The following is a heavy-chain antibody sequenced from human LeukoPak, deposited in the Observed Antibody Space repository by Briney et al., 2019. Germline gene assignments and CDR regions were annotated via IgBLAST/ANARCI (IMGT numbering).Heavy chain of an antibody. D-gene: IGHD1-14*01. Sequence: ASVKVSCKASGYTFTNYYMHWVRQAPGQGLERMGWINPNSGRATYAQKFQGRVTMTRDTSISTAYMELSSLRSDDTAVYYCARDRPQTPGVITPTFDYWGQGTLVTVSS. CDR3: ARDRPQTPGVITPTFDY. J-gene: IGHJ4*02. CDR1: GYTFTNYY. CDR2: INPNSGRA. V-gene: IGHV1-2*02.